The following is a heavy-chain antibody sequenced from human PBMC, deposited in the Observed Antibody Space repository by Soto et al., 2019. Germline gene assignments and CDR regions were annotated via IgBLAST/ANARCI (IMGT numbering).Heavy chain of an antibody. CDR3: AREYCTATSCFGPDV. V-gene: IGHV1-18*01. Sequence: ASVKVSCKASGYTFTHYGISWVRQAPGQGLEWMGWISAYNDNTKYTQQLQGRVTMTTDTSTSTVYMELRSLTSDDTAVYYCAREYCTATSCFGPDVWGQGTTVTVSS. CDR2: ISAYNDNT. J-gene: IGHJ6*02. D-gene: IGHD2-8*02. CDR1: GYTFTHYG.